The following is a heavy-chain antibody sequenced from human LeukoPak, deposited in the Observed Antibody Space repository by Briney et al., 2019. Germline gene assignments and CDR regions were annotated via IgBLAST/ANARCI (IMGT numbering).Heavy chain of an antibody. V-gene: IGHV4-4*07. J-gene: IGHJ6*03. Sequence: SETLSLTCTVSGGSISSYYWSWIRQPAGKGLEWIGRIYTSGSTNYNPSLKSRVTMSADTSKNQFSLKLSSVTAADTAVHYCARIHGDYKVYYYYYYMDVWGKGTTVTVSS. D-gene: IGHD4-17*01. CDR1: GGSISSYY. CDR2: IYTSGST. CDR3: ARIHGDYKVYYYYYYMDV.